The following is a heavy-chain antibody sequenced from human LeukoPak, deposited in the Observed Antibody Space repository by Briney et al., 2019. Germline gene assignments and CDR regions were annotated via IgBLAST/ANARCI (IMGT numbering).Heavy chain of an antibody. D-gene: IGHD3-22*01. CDR1: GFTFSSYG. V-gene: IGHV3-33*01. CDR3: ARAAYDSSGYLTL. J-gene: IGHJ4*02. CDR2: IWYDGTNK. Sequence: HPGGSLRLSCAASGFTFSSYGMHWVRQAPGKGLEWVAVIWYDGTNKYYADSVKGQFTISRDSSKNTLYLQMNSLRAEDTAVYYCARAAYDSSGYLTLWGQGTLVTVSS.